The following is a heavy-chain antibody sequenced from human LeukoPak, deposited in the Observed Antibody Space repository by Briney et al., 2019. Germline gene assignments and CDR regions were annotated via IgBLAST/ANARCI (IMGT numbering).Heavy chain of an antibody. J-gene: IGHJ4*02. D-gene: IGHD6-13*01. CDR1: GGSFSGYY. CDR3: ARAPLYSSSWYGSSFDY. Sequence: TSETLSLTCAVYGGSFSGYYWSWIRQPPGKGLEWIGETNHSGSTNYNPSLKSRVTISVDTSKNQFSLKLSSVTAADTAVYYCARAPLYSSSWYGSSFDYWGQGTLVTVSS. CDR2: TNHSGST. V-gene: IGHV4-34*01.